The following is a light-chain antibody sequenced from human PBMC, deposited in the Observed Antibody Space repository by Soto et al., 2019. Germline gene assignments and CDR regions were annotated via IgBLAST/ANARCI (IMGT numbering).Light chain of an antibody. CDR1: QSVSSY. V-gene: IGKV3-11*01. CDR3: QQRSDWPIT. J-gene: IGKJ5*01. CDR2: IAS. Sequence: EIVLTQSPATLSLSPGERATLSCRASQSVSSYLVWYKQKFGQAPRLLIYIASNRATGIPARFSGSGSGTDFPFTISSLEPEDFAVYYCQQRSDWPITFGQGTRLEIK.